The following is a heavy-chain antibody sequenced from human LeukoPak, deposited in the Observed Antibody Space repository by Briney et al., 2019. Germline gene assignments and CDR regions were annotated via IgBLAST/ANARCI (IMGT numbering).Heavy chain of an antibody. Sequence: PSETLSLTCAVSGVSISSYYWSWIRQPAGKGLEWIGHIHTSGSTNYNPSLKSRVTMSVDTSKNQFSLKLSSVTAADTALYYCARELGISGSGGAFDIWGQGTMVTVSS. V-gene: IGHV4-4*07. D-gene: IGHD3-3*01. J-gene: IGHJ3*02. CDR2: IHTSGST. CDR1: GVSISSYY. CDR3: ARELGISGSGGAFDI.